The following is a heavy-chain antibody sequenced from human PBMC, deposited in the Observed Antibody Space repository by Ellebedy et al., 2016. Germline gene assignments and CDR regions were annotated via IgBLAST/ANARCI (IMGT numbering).Heavy chain of an antibody. D-gene: IGHD7-27*01. Sequence: GGSLRLXXIGSGFIFGNYDMNWVRQAPGKGLELVSYIGGPSGFRFDADSVKGRFTASRNDAQNSEYLQMTSLRAEDTAIYYCARDLYWGPDSWGQGTLVTVSS. CDR3: ARDLYWGPDS. V-gene: IGHV3-21*03. CDR2: IGGPSGFR. J-gene: IGHJ4*02. CDR1: GFIFGNYD.